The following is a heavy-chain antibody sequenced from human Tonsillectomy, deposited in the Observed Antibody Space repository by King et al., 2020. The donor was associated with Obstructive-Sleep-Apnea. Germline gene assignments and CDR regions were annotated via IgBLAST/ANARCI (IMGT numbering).Heavy chain of an antibody. Sequence: VQLVESGGGLVQPGGSLRLSCAASGFTFSSYSMNWVRQAPGNGLEWISYISYSSSTTYYVDSVKGRCTISRDNAKNSLYLQMNRLRAEDTAVYYCARDTYDYDSSGYLAYWGQGTLVTVSS. CDR1: GFTFSSYS. J-gene: IGHJ4*02. CDR3: ARDTYDYDSSGYLAY. CDR2: ISYSSSTT. D-gene: IGHD3-22*01. V-gene: IGHV3-48*04.